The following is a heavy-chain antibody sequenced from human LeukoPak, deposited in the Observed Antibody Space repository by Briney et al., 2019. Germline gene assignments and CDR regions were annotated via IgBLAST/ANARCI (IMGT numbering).Heavy chain of an antibody. CDR2: IWYDGSNK. CDR1: GFTFSSYG. J-gene: IGHJ4*02. D-gene: IGHD3-22*01. CDR3: AKVASYDSSGYYDY. Sequence: PGGSLRLSCAASGFTFSSYGMHWVRQAPGKGLEWVAVIWYDGSNKYYADSVKDRFTISRDNSKNTLYLQMNSLRAEDTAVYYCAKVASYDSSGYYDYWGQGTLVTVSS. V-gene: IGHV3-33*06.